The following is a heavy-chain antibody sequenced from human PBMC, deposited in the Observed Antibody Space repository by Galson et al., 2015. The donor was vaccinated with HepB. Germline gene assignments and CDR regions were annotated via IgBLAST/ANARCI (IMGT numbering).Heavy chain of an antibody. J-gene: IGHJ4*02. CDR3: ARGGLRYCSTTSCPLDY. Sequence: SLRLSCAASGFTFSSCGMHWVRQAPGRGLEWVAVIWYDGSNKYYADSVKGRFTISRDNSKNTLYLQMNSLRAEDTAVYYCARGGLRYCSTTSCPLDYWGQGTLVTVSS. CDR1: GFTFSSCG. D-gene: IGHD2-2*01. CDR2: IWYDGSNK. V-gene: IGHV3-33*08.